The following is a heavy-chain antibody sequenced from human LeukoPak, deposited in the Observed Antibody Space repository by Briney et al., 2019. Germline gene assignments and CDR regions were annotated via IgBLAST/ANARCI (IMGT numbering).Heavy chain of an antibody. CDR1: GYIFTGYY. D-gene: IGHD2-8*01. CDR3: ATDCTNGVCTTFDY. Sequence: SVKVSCKASGYIFTGYYMHWVRQAPGQGLEWMGGIIPIFGTANYAQKFQGRVTITADKSTSTAYMELSSLRSEDTAVYYCATDCTNGVCTTFDYWGQGALVTVSS. J-gene: IGHJ4*02. CDR2: IIPIFGTA. V-gene: IGHV1-69*06.